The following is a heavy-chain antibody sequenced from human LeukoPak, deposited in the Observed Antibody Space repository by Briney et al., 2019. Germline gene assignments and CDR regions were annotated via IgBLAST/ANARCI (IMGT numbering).Heavy chain of an antibody. CDR3: ARGRYSGSYYGFDWFDP. D-gene: IGHD1-26*01. J-gene: IGHJ5*02. CDR2: INHSGST. CDR1: GGSFSGYY. V-gene: IGHV4-34*01. Sequence: SETLSLTCAVYGGSFSGYYCSWIRQPPGKGLEWIGEINHSGSTNYNPSLKSRVTISVDTSKNQFSLKLSSVTAADTAVYYCARGRYSGSYYGFDWFDPWGQGTLVTVSS.